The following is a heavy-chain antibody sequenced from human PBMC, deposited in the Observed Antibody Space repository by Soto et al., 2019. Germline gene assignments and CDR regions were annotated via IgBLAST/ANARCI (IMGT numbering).Heavy chain of an antibody. J-gene: IGHJ4*02. Sequence: PSETLSLTCTVSGGSVSSGSYYWSWIRQPPGKGLEWIGYIYYSGSTNYNPSLKSRVTISVDTSKNQFSLKLSSVTAADAAVYYCASNPSLGKVFDYWGQGTLVTVSS. CDR2: IYYSGST. CDR1: GGSVSSGSYY. D-gene: IGHD3-16*01. V-gene: IGHV4-61*01. CDR3: ASNPSLGKVFDY.